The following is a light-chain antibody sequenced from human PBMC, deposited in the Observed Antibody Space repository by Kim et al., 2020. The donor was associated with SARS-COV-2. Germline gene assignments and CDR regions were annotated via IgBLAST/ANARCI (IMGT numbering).Light chain of an antibody. V-gene: IGKV3-20*01. CDR2: GAS. Sequence: CPGERATLSCRASQSVRNNYLAWYQQKPGQAPRLLIYGASSRATDIPDRFSSSESGIDFTLTISRLEPEDFAVYYCHQYGSSRWTFGQGTKVDIK. CDR1: QSVRNNY. CDR3: HQYGSSRWT. J-gene: IGKJ1*01.